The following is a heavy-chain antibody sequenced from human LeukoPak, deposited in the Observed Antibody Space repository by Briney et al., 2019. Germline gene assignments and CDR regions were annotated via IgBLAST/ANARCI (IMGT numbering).Heavy chain of an antibody. J-gene: IGHJ4*02. CDR1: AFTFSTYW. Sequence: GGSQRLSCAASAFTFSTYWMHWVRQAPGKGLVWVSRIDPHGTITFYADSVKGRFTISRDNAKNTVYLQMNSLRAEDTAVYYCARDFDWGSGLWGQGTLVTVSS. CDR3: ARDFDWGSGL. CDR2: IDPHGTIT. V-gene: IGHV3-74*01. D-gene: IGHD7-27*01.